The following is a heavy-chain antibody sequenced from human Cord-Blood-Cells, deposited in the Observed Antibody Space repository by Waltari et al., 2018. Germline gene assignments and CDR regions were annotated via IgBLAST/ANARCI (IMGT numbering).Heavy chain of an antibody. J-gene: IGHJ4*02. CDR1: SSYA. CDR2: ISYDGRKK. Sequence: SSYAMHWVRQAPGKGLEWVAVISYDGRKKYYADSVKGRFTISRDNSKNTLYLQMNSLRAEDTAVYYCARAQDIVVVPAAMPDFDYWGQGTLVTVSS. CDR3: ARAQDIVVVPAAMPDFDY. D-gene: IGHD2-2*01. V-gene: IGHV3-30*04.